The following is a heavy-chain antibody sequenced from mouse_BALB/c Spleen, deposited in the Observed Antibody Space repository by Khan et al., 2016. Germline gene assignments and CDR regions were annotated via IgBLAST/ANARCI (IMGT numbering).Heavy chain of an antibody. J-gene: IGHJ3*01. V-gene: IGHV4-1*02. Sequence: EVKLLESGGGLVQPGGSLKLSCAASGFDFSRYWMSWVRQAPGKGLEWIGEINPDSSTINFTPSLKDKFIISRDNAKNTLYLQMSKVRSEDTALYYCARPNDGYFTSWFAYWGQGTLVTVSA. CDR3: ARPNDGYFTSWFAY. CDR2: INPDSSTI. D-gene: IGHD2-3*01. CDR1: GFDFSRYW.